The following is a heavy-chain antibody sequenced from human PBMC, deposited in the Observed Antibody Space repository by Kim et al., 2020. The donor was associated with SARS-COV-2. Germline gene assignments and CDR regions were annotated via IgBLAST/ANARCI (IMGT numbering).Heavy chain of an antibody. J-gene: IGHJ4*02. CDR3: ARLYGTTIDY. CDR2: IWYDGRKK. V-gene: IGHV3-33*01. CDR1: GFSFSGHA. Sequence: GGSLRLSCAASGFSFSGHAMHWLRQAPGKGLEWVALIWYDGRKKYYGDSVKGRFTISRDNSRNTLYLQMNSLGAEDTAVYYCARLYGTTIDYWGQGTLVTVSS. D-gene: IGHD4-17*01.